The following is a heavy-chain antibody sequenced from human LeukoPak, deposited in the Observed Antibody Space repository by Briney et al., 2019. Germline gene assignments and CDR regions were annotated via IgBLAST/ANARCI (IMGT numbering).Heavy chain of an antibody. CDR2: IYISGNT. CDR1: GGSISAYY. D-gene: IGHD2-21*02. V-gene: IGHV4-4*08. Sequence: SETLSLTCTVSGGSISAYYWSWIRRPPGKGLEWIGYIYISGNTNYNPSLKSRVTISVDTSKNQFSLKLSSVTAADTAVYYCAAPFCGGDCYSSYYYYAMDVWGPGTTVTVSS. J-gene: IGHJ6*02. CDR3: AAPFCGGDCYSSYYYYAMDV.